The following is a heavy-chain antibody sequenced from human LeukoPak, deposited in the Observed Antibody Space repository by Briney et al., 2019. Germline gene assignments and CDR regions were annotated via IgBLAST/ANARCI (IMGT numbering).Heavy chain of an antibody. V-gene: IGHV4-59*08. J-gene: IGHJ4*02. CDR1: GGSISSYY. Sequence: SETLSLTCTVSGGSISSYYWSWIRQPPGKGLEWIGSISYSGSTYDNPSLKSRVTISVDTSKNQFSLKLTSVTAADTAVYYCARRMYGSSFDYWGQGTLVTVSS. CDR2: ISYSGST. D-gene: IGHD6-6*01. CDR3: ARRMYGSSFDY.